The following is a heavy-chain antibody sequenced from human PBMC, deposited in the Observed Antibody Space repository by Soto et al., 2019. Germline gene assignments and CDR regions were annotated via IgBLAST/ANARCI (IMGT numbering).Heavy chain of an antibody. V-gene: IGHV1-46*03. D-gene: IGHD2-2*01. J-gene: IGHJ4*02. Sequence: ASVKVSCKASGYTFTIYYMHWVRQAPGQGLEWMGIINPSGGSTSYAQKFQGRVTMTRDTSTSTVYMELSSLRSEDTAVYYCARGGNPVVPALNYFDYWGQGTLVTVSS. CDR3: ARGGNPVVPALNYFDY. CDR2: INPSGGST. CDR1: GYTFTIYY.